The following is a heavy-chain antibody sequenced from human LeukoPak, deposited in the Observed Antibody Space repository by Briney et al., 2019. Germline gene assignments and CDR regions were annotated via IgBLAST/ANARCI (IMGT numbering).Heavy chain of an antibody. Sequence: ASVKVSCKASGYTFTGYYMHWVRQAPGQGLEWMGWINPNSGGTNYAQKFQGRVTMTRDTSISTAYMELSRLRSDDTAVYYCARVVLRSVVTTFVYWGQGTLVTVSS. J-gene: IGHJ4*02. V-gene: IGHV1-2*02. CDR2: INPNSGGT. CDR3: ARVVLRSVVTTFVY. CDR1: GYTFTGYY. D-gene: IGHD4-23*01.